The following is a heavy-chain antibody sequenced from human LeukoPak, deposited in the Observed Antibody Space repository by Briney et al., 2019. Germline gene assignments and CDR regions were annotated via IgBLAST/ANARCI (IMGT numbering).Heavy chain of an antibody. J-gene: IGHJ6*04. Sequence: ASVKVSCKASGYTFTGYYMHWVRQAPGQGLEWMGWMNPNSGGTNYAQKFQGWVTMTRDTSISTAYMELSRLRSDDTAVYYCARGEGYTAMGLMDVWGKGTTVTVSS. V-gene: IGHV1-2*04. D-gene: IGHD5-18*01. CDR2: MNPNSGGT. CDR3: ARGEGYTAMGLMDV. CDR1: GYTFTGYY.